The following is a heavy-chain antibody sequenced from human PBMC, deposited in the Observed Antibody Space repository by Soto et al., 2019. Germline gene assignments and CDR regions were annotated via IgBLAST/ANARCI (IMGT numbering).Heavy chain of an antibody. CDR1: SGSISSSNW. CDR2: IYHSGST. Sequence: SETLSLTCAVSSGSISSSNWWSWVRQPPGKGLEWIGEIYHSGSTNYNPSLKSRVTISVDKSKNQFSLKLSSVTAADTAVYYCARASIPAARGWFDPWGQGTLVTVSS. V-gene: IGHV4-4*02. D-gene: IGHD2-2*01. J-gene: IGHJ5*02. CDR3: ARASIPAARGWFDP.